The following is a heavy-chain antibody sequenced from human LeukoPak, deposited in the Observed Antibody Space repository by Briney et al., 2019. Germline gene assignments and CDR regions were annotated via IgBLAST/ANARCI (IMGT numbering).Heavy chain of an antibody. CDR3: AKDLRGYSYGLYYYGMDV. D-gene: IGHD5-18*01. CDR1: GFTFSSYG. J-gene: IGHJ6*04. V-gene: IGHV3-30*18. CDR2: ISHDGSNK. Sequence: PGGSLRLSCAASGFTFSSYGMHWVRQAPGKGLEWVAVISHDGSNKYYADSVKGRFTISRDNSKNTLYLQMNSLRAEDTAVYYCAKDLRGYSYGLYYYGMDVWGTGTTVTVSS.